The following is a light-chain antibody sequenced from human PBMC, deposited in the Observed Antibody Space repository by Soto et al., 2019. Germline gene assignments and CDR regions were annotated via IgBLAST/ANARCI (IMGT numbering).Light chain of an antibody. CDR2: DVS. V-gene: IGLV2-11*01. CDR3: CSYAGSPWV. Sequence: QSALTQPRSVSGSPGQSVTISCTGTSSDVGGYNYVSWYQQHPGKAPKLMMYDVSKRPSGVPDRFSGSKSGNTASLTISGLQAEDEADYYCCSYAGSPWVFGGGTKLTVL. J-gene: IGLJ3*02. CDR1: SSDVGGYNY.